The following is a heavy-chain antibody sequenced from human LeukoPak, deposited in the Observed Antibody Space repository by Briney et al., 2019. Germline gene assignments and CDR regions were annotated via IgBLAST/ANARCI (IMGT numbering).Heavy chain of an antibody. J-gene: IGHJ4*02. CDR1: GFTFSSYA. V-gene: IGHV3-23*01. Sequence: GGSLRLSCAASGFTFSSYAMSWVRQAPGKRLEWVSAISGSGGSTYYADSVKGRFTISRDNSKNTLYLQMNSLRAEDTAVYYCALKGGRYFDWLLLDYWGQGTLVTVSS. CDR2: ISGSGGST. CDR3: ALKGGRYFDWLLLDY. D-gene: IGHD3-9*01.